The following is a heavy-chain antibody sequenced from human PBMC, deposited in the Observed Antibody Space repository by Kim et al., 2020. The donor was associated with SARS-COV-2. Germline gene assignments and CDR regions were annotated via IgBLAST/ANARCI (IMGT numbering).Heavy chain of an antibody. J-gene: IGHJ4*02. V-gene: IGHV3-30*18. CDR1: GFTFSNYG. Sequence: VGSLRLSCAASGFTFSNYGMHWVRQAPGKGLEWVAVITYDGSNRYYADSVKGRFTISRDNSKNTLFLQMNSLKTEDTAVYYCAKDLDRMGDYVDYWGQGTLVTVSS. CDR3: AKDLDRMGDYVDY. CDR2: ITYDGSNR.